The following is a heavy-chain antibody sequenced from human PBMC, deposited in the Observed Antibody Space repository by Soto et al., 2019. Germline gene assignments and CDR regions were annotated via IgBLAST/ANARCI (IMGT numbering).Heavy chain of an antibody. J-gene: IGHJ6*02. Sequence: GGSLRLSCAASGFTFSSYAMSWVRQAPGKGLEWVSAISGSGGSTYYADSVKGRFTISRDNSKNTLYLQMSSLRAEDTAVYYCAKRFLEWLLYGMDVWGQGTTVTVSS. D-gene: IGHD3-3*01. CDR1: GFTFSSYA. CDR3: AKRFLEWLLYGMDV. V-gene: IGHV3-23*01. CDR2: ISGSGGST.